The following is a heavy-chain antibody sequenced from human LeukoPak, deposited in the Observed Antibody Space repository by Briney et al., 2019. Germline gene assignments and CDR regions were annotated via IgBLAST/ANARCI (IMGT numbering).Heavy chain of an antibody. CDR2: IIPMLGTS. CDR3: ARDREMATISDFNY. D-gene: IGHD5-24*01. J-gene: IGHJ4*02. Sequence: WASVKVSCKASGYTFTGYYMHWVRQATRQGLEWMGGIIPMLGTSNYAQKFQGRVTITTDESTTTAYMELSSLRSEDTAVYYCARDREMATISDFNYWGQGTLVTVSS. CDR1: GYTFTGYY. V-gene: IGHV1-69*05.